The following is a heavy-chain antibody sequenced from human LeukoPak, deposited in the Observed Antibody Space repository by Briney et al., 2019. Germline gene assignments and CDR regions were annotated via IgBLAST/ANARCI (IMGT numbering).Heavy chain of an antibody. CDR2: ISGGGGGT. CDR3: AKSKGGSITMIVVVPPPDY. Sequence: GGSLRLSCAASGFSFDTYAMSWVRQAPGKGLEWVSGISGGGGGTYYADFVQGRFTISRDNSKNTLYLQMNSLRAEDTAVYYCAKSKGGSITMIVVVPPPDYWGQGTLVTVSS. CDR1: GFSFDTYA. D-gene: IGHD3-22*01. V-gene: IGHV3-23*01. J-gene: IGHJ4*02.